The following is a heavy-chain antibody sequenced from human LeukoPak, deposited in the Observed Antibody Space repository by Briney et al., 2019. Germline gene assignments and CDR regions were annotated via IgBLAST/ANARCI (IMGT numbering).Heavy chain of an antibody. Sequence: GGSLRLSCAASGFTFSSYAMSWVRQAPGKGLEWVSIIGGSGSSSYYADSVRGRFTISRDNSKNTLYLRLNSLRDGDTAVYYCARGGYGANDDAFDIWGQGTMVTVSS. D-gene: IGHD4-23*01. CDR3: ARGGYGANDDAFDI. CDR1: GFTFSSYA. V-gene: IGHV3-23*01. J-gene: IGHJ3*02. CDR2: IGGSGSSS.